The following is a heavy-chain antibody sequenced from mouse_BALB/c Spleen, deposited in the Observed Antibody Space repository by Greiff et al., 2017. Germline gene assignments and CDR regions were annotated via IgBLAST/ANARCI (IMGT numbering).Heavy chain of an antibody. D-gene: IGHD4-1*02. J-gene: IGHJ2*01. CDR3: TRGGTQLGRFDY. CDR2: IYPSDSYT. Sequence: VQLQQPGAELVRPGASVKLSCKASGYTFTSYWINWVKQRPGQGLEWIGNIYPSDSYTNYNQKFKDKATLTVDKSSSTAYMQLSSPTSEDSAVYYCTRGGTQLGRFDYWGQGTTLTVSS. V-gene: IGHV1-69*02. CDR1: GYTFTSYW.